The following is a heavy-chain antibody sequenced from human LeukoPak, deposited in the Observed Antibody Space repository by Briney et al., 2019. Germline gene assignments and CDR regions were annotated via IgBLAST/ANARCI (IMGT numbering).Heavy chain of an antibody. CDR1: GFTFSSYA. Sequence: PGGSLRLSCAASGFTFSSYAMHWVRQAPGKGLEWVAVISYDGSNKYYADSVKGRFTISRDNSKNTLYLQMNSLRAEDTAVYYCARDYRYYDFWSGYYNYYSYGMDVWGQGTTVTVSS. CDR3: ARDYRYYDFWSGYYNYYSYGMDV. CDR2: ISYDGSNK. J-gene: IGHJ6*02. V-gene: IGHV3-30-3*01. D-gene: IGHD3-3*01.